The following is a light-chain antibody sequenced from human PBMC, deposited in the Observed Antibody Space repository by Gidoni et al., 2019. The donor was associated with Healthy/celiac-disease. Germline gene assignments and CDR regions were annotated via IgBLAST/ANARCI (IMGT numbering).Light chain of an antibody. CDR1: QSVSSY. Sequence: EIVLTPSPATLSLSPGERATLSCRASQSVSSYLAGYQQKPGQAPRLLIYDASNRATGIPARCSGSGSGTDFTLTISSLEPEDFAVYYCQQRSNWPTLTFGGGTKVEIK. J-gene: IGKJ4*01. V-gene: IGKV3-11*01. CDR2: DAS. CDR3: QQRSNWPTLT.